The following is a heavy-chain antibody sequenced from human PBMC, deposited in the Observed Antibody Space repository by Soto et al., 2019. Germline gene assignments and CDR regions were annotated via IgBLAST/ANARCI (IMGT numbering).Heavy chain of an antibody. CDR1: GLTVSSNY. Sequence: PGGSLRLSFAASGLTVSSNYMSWVRQAPGKGLELVSIMYSGGDTYYADSVKGRFTISRDNSKNNLYLQMNSLRAEDTAVYYCARDGYNPYWFATWGQGTLVTVSS. CDR2: MYSGGDT. D-gene: IGHD5-12*01. CDR3: ARDGYNPYWFAT. V-gene: IGHV3-53*01. J-gene: IGHJ5*02.